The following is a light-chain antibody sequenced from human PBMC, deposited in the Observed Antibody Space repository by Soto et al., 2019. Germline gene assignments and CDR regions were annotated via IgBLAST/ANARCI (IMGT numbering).Light chain of an antibody. CDR2: DNN. CDR1: SSNIGNNY. Sequence: QSVLTQPPSVSAAPGQKVTISCSGSSSNIGNNYVSWYQQLPGTAPKLLIYDNNKRPSGIPDRLSGSKSGTSATLGITGLQTVDEAYYYCGTLDSSLSAPVFGTGTKLTVL. V-gene: IGLV1-51*01. J-gene: IGLJ1*01. CDR3: GTLDSSLSAPV.